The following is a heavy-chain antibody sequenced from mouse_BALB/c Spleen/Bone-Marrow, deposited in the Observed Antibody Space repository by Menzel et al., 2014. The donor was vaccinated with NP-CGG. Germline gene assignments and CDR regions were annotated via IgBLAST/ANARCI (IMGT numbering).Heavy chain of an antibody. CDR3: ARGTGYYFDY. V-gene: IGHV3-8*02. CDR1: VDSISNAY. D-gene: IGHD3-3*01. Sequence: VQLQHPGPSLVKPSQTLPLTCSDTVDSISNAYWISIREFPGYMIDYMMYISYSGNTYNNPSLKSRITITRDTSKNQYYLQLNSETPADTATYFCARGTGYYFDYWGQGTTLTVSS. J-gene: IGHJ2*01. CDR2: ISYSGNT.